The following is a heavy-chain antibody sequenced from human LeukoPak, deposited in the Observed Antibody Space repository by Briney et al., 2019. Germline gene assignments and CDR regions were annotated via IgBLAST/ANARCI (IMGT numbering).Heavy chain of an antibody. CDR2: IYYSGST. CDR3: ARGVAVGTTSAYNWFDP. J-gene: IGHJ5*02. Sequence: SETLSLTCTVSGGSISSSSYYWGWIRQPSGKGLEWIGSIYYSGSTYYNPSLKSRVTISVDTSKNQFSLKLSSVTAADTAVYYCARGVAVGTTSAYNWFDPWGQGTLVTVSS. D-gene: IGHD2-2*01. V-gene: IGHV4-39*07. CDR1: GGSISSSSYY.